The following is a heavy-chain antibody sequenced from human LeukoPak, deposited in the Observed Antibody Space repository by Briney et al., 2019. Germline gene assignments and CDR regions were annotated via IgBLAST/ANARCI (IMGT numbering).Heavy chain of an antibody. CDR1: GFTFSYYS. J-gene: IGHJ6*04. Sequence: GGSLRLSCAASGFTFSYYSLNWVRQAPGKGLEWVSSISSRSTYIYHADSVKGRFTISRDNAKNSLFLQMNSLRAEDTAVYFCAKSTRAVMAMMDVWGKGTTVTVSS. CDR3: AKSTRAVMAMMDV. CDR2: ISSRSTYI. V-gene: IGHV3-21*01. D-gene: IGHD3-16*01.